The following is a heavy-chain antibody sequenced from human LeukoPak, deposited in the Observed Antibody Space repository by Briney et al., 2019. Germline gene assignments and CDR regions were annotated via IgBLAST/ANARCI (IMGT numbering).Heavy chain of an antibody. D-gene: IGHD4-17*01. CDR3: VSDLDFDYGDYVPNDAFDI. Sequence: ASVKVSCKASGGTFSSYAISWVRQAPGQGLEWMGGIIPIFGTANYAQKFQGRVTITADESTSTAYMELSSLRSEDTAVYYCVSDLDFDYGDYVPNDAFDIWGQGTMVTVSS. CDR1: GGTFSSYA. CDR2: IIPIFGTA. V-gene: IGHV1-69*13. J-gene: IGHJ3*02.